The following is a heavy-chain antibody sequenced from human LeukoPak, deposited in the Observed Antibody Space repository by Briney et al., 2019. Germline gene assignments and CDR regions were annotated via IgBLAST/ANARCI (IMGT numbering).Heavy chain of an antibody. CDR3: ARGQNYYGSGSQTFDI. V-gene: IGHV3-48*03. CDR2: IGSGGRTI. Sequence: GGSLRLSCAASGFTFSSYEMNWVRQAPGKGLEWVSYIGSGGRTIYHADSVKGRFTISRDNAKNSLYLQVSSLRAEDTAWYYCARGQNYYGSGSQTFDIWGQGTMVTVSS. J-gene: IGHJ3*02. D-gene: IGHD3-10*01. CDR1: GFTFSSYE.